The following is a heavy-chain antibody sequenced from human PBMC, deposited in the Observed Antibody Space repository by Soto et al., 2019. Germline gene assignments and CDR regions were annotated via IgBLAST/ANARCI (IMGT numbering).Heavy chain of an antibody. V-gene: IGHV4-34*01. Sequence: PSETLSLTCAVYGGSFSGYYWSWIRQPPGKGLEWIGEINHRGSTNYNPSLKSRVTISVDTSKNQFSLKLSSVTAAGTAVYYCARGKLSDYVWGSYRYHFDYWGQGTVVTVS. J-gene: IGHJ4*02. D-gene: IGHD3-16*02. CDR2: INHRGST. CDR1: GGSFSGYY. CDR3: ARGKLSDYVWGSYRYHFDY.